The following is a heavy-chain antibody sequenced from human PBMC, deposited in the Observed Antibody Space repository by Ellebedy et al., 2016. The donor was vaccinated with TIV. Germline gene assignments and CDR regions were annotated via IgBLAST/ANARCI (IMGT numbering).Heavy chain of an antibody. Sequence: ASVKVSCXASGYTFSSYYLHWVRQAPGQGLEWMGLINSGGGNTGYAQKFQGRVTMTRDTSTSTVYMELSSLISEDTAVYYCARDRNSGSYLDYWGQGTLVTVSS. CDR3: ARDRNSGSYLDY. CDR2: INSGGGNT. J-gene: IGHJ4*02. V-gene: IGHV1-46*01. CDR1: GYTFSSYY. D-gene: IGHD1-26*01.